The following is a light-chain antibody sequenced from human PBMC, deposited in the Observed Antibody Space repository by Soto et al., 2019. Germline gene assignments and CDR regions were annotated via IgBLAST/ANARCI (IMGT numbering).Light chain of an antibody. CDR3: QAWDSRTVV. CDR1: KLGDKY. Sequence: SYELLQPPSVSVSPGQTASITCSGDKLGDKYACWYQQKPGQSPVLVIYQDAKRPSGIPERFSGSNSGNTATLTISGTQAMDEADYYCQAWDSRTVVFGGGTKLTVL. J-gene: IGLJ2*01. V-gene: IGLV3-1*01. CDR2: QDA.